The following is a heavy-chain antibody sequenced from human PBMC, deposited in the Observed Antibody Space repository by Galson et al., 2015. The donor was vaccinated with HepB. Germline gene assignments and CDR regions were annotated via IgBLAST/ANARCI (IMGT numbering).Heavy chain of an antibody. CDR3: ASSRVVVPYYYMDV. J-gene: IGHJ6*03. CDR2: IIPIFGTV. V-gene: IGHV1-69*13. D-gene: IGHD2-2*01. CDR1: GGTFSSYA. Sequence: SVKVSCKASGGTFSSYAISWVRQAPGQGLEWMGGIIPIFGTVNYAQKFQGRVTITADESTSTAYMELSSLRSEDTAVYYCASSRVVVPYYYMDVWGKGTTVTVSS.